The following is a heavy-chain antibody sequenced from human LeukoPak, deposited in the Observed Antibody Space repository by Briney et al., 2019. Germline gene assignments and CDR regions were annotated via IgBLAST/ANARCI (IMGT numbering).Heavy chain of an antibody. CDR3: ARHEGPVMITFGGVMPSWGGFDY. V-gene: IGHV4-39*01. J-gene: IGHJ4*02. Sequence: SETLSLTCTVSGGSISSGPYYWGWIRQPPGKGLEWIGNIYYGENTYYNPSLKSRVTISIDTSKNQFYLKLSPLTAADTAVYYCARHEGPVMITFGGVMPSWGGFDYWGQGTLVTVSS. D-gene: IGHD3-16*01. CDR1: GGSISSGPYY. CDR2: IYYGENT.